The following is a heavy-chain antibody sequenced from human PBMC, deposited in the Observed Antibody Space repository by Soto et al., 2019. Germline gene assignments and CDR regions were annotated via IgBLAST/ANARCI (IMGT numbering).Heavy chain of an antibody. J-gene: IGHJ4*02. D-gene: IGHD3-16*01. CDR3: ARWVQQCLGCLYGYSDY. CDR1: GYTFTSYD. V-gene: IGHV1-8*01. Sequence: GASVKVSCKASGYTFTSYDINWVRQATGQGLEWMGWMNPNSGNTGYAQKFQGRVTMTRNTSISTAYMELSSLRSEDTAVYYCARWVQQCLGCLYGYSDYCGQGNLVTVSA. CDR2: MNPNSGNT.